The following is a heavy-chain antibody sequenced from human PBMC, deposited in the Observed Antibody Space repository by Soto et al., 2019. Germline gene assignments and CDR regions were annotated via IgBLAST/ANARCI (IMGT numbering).Heavy chain of an antibody. CDR2: ISGSGGST. J-gene: IGHJ6*03. D-gene: IGHD2-15*01. V-gene: IGHV3-23*01. Sequence: EVQLLESGGGLVQPGGSLRLSCAASGFTFSSYAMRWVRQAPGKGLEWVSAISGSGGSTYYADSVKGRFTISRDNSKNTLYLQMNSLRAVDTAVYYCAKVGPVDPLEIHYYHIDVLGQGTTVTVSS. CDR1: GFTFSSYA. CDR3: AKVGPVDPLEIHYYHIDV.